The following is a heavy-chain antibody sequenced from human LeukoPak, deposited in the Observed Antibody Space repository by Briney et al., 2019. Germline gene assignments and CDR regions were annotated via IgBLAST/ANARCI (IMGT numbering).Heavy chain of an antibody. CDR3: ARGDGYNDAEYLQH. Sequence: GGSLRLSCVASGFTFNKYGIHWVRQAPGKGLEWVAVIWNDGSNEYYADSVKGRLAISRDNSKKTLYLQMNSLRVEDTAVYYCARGDGYNDAEYLQHWGQGTLVTVS. CDR1: GFTFNKYG. J-gene: IGHJ1*01. V-gene: IGHV3-33*01. CDR2: IWNDGSNE. D-gene: IGHD5-24*01.